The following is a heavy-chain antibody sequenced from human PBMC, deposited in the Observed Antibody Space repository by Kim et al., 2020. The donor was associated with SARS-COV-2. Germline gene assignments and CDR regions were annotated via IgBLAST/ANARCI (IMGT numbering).Heavy chain of an antibody. Sequence: RYRPSFLGQVTISADKSTTTAYLQWSRLKASDTAIYYCARSAGPYDYYFDYWGQGTLVTVSS. V-gene: IGHV5-51*01. D-gene: IGHD3-16*01. CDR3: ARSAGPYDYYFDY. J-gene: IGHJ4*02.